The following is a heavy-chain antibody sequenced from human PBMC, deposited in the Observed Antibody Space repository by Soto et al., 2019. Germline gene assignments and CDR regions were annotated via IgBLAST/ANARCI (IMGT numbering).Heavy chain of an antibody. CDR2: IYYSGST. Sequence: SKTLSLTCTVSGGSISSGDYYWSWIRQPPGKGLEWIGYIYYSGSTYYNPSLKSRVTISVDTSKNQFSLKLSSVTAADTAVYYCARSVPRGCFDYWGQGTLVTVSS. D-gene: IGHD2-2*01. CDR1: GGSISSGDYY. V-gene: IGHV4-30-4*01. J-gene: IGHJ4*02. CDR3: ARSVPRGCFDY.